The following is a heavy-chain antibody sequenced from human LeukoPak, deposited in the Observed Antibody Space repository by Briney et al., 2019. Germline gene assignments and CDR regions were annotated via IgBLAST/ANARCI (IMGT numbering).Heavy chain of an antibody. CDR3: TTPLGPTVTTWVDY. D-gene: IGHD4-17*01. V-gene: IGHV3-15*01. Sequence: GGSLRLSCAASGFTFSNAWMSWVRQAPGKGLEWVGRIKSKTDGGTTDYAAPVKGRFTISRDDSKNTLYLQMNSLKTEDTAVYYCTTPLGPTVTTWVDYWGQGTLVTVSS. J-gene: IGHJ4*02. CDR2: IKSKTDGGTT. CDR1: GFTFSNAW.